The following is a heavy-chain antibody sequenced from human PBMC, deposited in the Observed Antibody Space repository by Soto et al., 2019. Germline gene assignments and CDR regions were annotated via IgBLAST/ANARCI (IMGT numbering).Heavy chain of an antibody. J-gene: IGHJ3*02. V-gene: IGHV1-69*01. CDR2: IIPIFGTA. Sequence: QVQLVQSGAEVKKPGSSVKVSCKASGGTFSSYAISWVRQAPGQGLEWMGGIIPIFGTANYAQKFQGRVTITADESTSTDYMELRSLRSEDTAVYYCARDRGYYYDSSGYTNAFDIWGQGTMVTVSS. D-gene: IGHD3-22*01. CDR1: GGTFSSYA. CDR3: ARDRGYYYDSSGYTNAFDI.